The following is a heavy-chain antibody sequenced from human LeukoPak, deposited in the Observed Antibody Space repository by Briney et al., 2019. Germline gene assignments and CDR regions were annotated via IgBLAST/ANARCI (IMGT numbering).Heavy chain of an antibody. J-gene: IGHJ4*02. CDR2: IYTSGRI. CDR1: GGSISSYC. V-gene: IGHV4-4*07. D-gene: IGHD2-15*01. Sequence: SETLSLTCTVSGGSISSYCWSWIRQPAGKGLEWLGLIYTSGRINYNSSLKSRLTITVDTSKNEYSLELRSVTAADTAVYYCARDLGGGSPGWGQGTLVTVSS. CDR3: ARDLGGGSPG.